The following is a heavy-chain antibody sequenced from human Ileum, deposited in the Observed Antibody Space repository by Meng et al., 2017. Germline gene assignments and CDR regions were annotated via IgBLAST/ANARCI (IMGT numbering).Heavy chain of an antibody. CDR2: IAPYNGDT. CDR1: GYTFTTHA. J-gene: IGHJ4*01. CDR3: ARFWGVATPAGD. D-gene: IGHD3-16*01. Sequence: ASVKVSCKTYGYTFTTHAISWVRQAPGQGLEWVGWIAPYNGDTNHAQKFQGRVTMTTDTSTNTAYMELGRLRSDGTAVYFCARFWGVATPAGDWGRGTMVTVSS. V-gene: IGHV1-18*01.